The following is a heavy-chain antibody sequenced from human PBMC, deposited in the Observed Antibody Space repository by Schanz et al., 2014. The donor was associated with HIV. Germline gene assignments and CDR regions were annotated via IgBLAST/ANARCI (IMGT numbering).Heavy chain of an antibody. CDR1: GFTFSDHG. V-gene: IGHV3-33*01. D-gene: IGHD3-3*02. Sequence: QLRLVESGGGVVRPGTSLRLSCAASGFTFSDHGMHWVRRAPGKGLEWVACIWYDGSNTHYADSVKGRLTISRDDSKNTVYLQMNSLRAEDTAVYYCARDPQHSFDIWGQGTMVIVSS. J-gene: IGHJ3*02. CDR2: IWYDGSNT. CDR3: ARDPQHSFDI.